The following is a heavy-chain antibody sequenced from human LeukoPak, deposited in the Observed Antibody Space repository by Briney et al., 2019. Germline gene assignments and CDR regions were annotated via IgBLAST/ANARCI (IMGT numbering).Heavy chain of an antibody. CDR3: ARCLEKGDCYLGYFQH. J-gene: IGHJ1*01. D-gene: IGHD2-21*02. V-gene: IGHV3-23*01. CDR1: GFTFSSYA. CDR2: ISGSGGST. Sequence: PGGSLRLSCAASGFTFSSYAMSWVRQAPGKGLEWVSAISGSGGSTYYADSVKGRFTISRDNSKNTLYLQMNSLRAEDTAVYYCARCLEKGDCYLGYFQHWGQGTLVIVSS.